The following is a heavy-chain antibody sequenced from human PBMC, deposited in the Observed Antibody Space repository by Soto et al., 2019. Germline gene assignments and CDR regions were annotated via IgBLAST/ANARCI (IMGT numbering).Heavy chain of an antibody. V-gene: IGHV3-23*01. CDR1: GFTFTSYA. Sequence: EVQLLESGGGLVQPGGSLRLSCAASGFTFTSYAMSWVRQAPGKGLEWVSVISGSGISTYYADFGKGRFTISRDNSKNILYLQMDSLRAEDTAVYYCATTSGATKVYWGQGTLVTVSS. D-gene: IGHD7-27*01. CDR2: ISGSGIST. J-gene: IGHJ4*02. CDR3: ATTSGATKVY.